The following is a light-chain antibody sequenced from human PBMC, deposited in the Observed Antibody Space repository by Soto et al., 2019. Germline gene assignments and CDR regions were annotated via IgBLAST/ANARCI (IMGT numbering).Light chain of an antibody. CDR2: AAS. Sequence: DMEMTQSPSSLSASVGDRVTITCRASQSISNYLNWYQHKPGQVPKLLIYAASSLQSGVPTRFSGRGSRTDFTLTINTLQPEDFSTYYCHQRYGTPLTFGGATKVDIK. J-gene: IGKJ4*01. CDR3: HQRYGTPLT. CDR1: QSISNY. V-gene: IGKV1-39*01.